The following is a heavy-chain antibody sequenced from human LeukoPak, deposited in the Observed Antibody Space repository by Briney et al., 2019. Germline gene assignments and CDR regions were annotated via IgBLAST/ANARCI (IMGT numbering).Heavy chain of an antibody. CDR3: AKTAGSSSWNQYFQH. CDR2: ISGFNT. CDR1: GFTFSSYA. V-gene: IGHV3-23*01. J-gene: IGHJ1*01. Sequence: GGSLRLSCAASGFTFSSYAMSWVRQAPGKGLEWVSGISGFNTYYADSVKGRFTISRDNSKNTLYMQMNSLRAEDTAVYYCAKTAGSSSWNQYFQHWGQGTLVTVSS. D-gene: IGHD6-13*01.